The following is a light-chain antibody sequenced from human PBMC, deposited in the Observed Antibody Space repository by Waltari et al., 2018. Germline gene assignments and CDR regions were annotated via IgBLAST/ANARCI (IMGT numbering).Light chain of an antibody. CDR1: QSVSRSR. J-gene: IGKJ2*01. CDR2: AAA. V-gene: IGKV3-20*01. Sequence: EVVLTQSPGTLSLSPGERATLSCRASQSVSRSRLAWYQQKPGQAPRLLMYAAALRATGIPDRFSGSGTGTDFSLTVSRVEPEDSAVYYCQQYGSSVMYTFGQGTKLEIQ. CDR3: QQYGSSVMYT.